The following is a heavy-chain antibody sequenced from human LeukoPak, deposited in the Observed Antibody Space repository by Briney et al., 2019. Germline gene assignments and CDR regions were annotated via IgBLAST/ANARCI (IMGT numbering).Heavy chain of an antibody. CDR3: AREHSGYDFPGRDYYYMDV. V-gene: IGHV3-21*01. CDR2: ISSTSRSYR. Sequence: ETLSLTCTVSGGSISSSSYYWGWIRQPPGKGLEWVSSISSTSRSYRYYADSVKGRFTISRDNAKNSLYLQMNSLRAEDTAVYYCAREHSGYDFPGRDYYYMDVWGKGTTVTVSS. CDR1: GGSISSSS. J-gene: IGHJ6*03. D-gene: IGHD5-12*01.